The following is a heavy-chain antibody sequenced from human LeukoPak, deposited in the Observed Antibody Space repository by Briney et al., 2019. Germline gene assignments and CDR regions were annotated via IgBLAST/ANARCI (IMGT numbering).Heavy chain of an antibody. CDR3: AKQSNSDSSTYDY. CDR1: GFTFSSYG. Sequence: PGGSLRLSCAASGFTFSSYGMHWVRQAPGKGLEWVAVISYDGSNKYYADSVKGRFTISRDNSKNTLYLQMNSLRAEDTAVYYCAKQSNSDSSTYDYWGQGTLVTVSS. V-gene: IGHV3-30*18. D-gene: IGHD6-6*01. J-gene: IGHJ4*02. CDR2: ISYDGSNK.